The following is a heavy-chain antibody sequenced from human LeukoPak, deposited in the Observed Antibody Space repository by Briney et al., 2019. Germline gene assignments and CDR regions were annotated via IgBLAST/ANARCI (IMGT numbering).Heavy chain of an antibody. Sequence: VASVKVSCKASGYTFTSYYMHWVRQAPGQGLEWMGIINPSGGSTSYAQKFQGRVTMTRDTSTSTVYMELSSLRSEDTAVYYRAREGGDCSSTSCYEKTNWFDPWGQGTLVTVSS. CDR2: INPSGGST. CDR3: AREGGDCSSTSCYEKTNWFDP. J-gene: IGHJ5*02. D-gene: IGHD2-2*01. CDR1: GYTFTSYY. V-gene: IGHV1-46*01.